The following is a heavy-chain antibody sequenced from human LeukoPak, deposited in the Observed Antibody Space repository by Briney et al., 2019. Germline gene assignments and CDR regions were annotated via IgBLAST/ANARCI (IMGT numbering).Heavy chain of an antibody. J-gene: IGHJ4*02. V-gene: IGHV1-69*13. D-gene: IGHD3-22*01. Sequence: SVKVSCKASGYTFITYGINWVRQAPGQGLEWMGGIIPIFGTANYAQKFQGRVTITADESTSTAYMELSSLRSEDTAVYYCAREGGAYDSSGYYFDYWGQGTLVTVSS. CDR3: AREGGAYDSSGYYFDY. CDR1: GYTFITYG. CDR2: IIPIFGTA.